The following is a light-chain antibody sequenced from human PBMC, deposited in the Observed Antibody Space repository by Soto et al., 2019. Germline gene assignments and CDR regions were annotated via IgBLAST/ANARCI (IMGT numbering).Light chain of an antibody. CDR3: QHYNSYSEA. Sequence: DIHMTQSPSTLSASVGDIFTITCRASQSISSWLAWYQQKPGKAPKLLIYKASTLKSGVPSRFSGSGSGTEFTLTISSLQPDDFATYYCQHYNSYSEAFGQGTKVDIK. V-gene: IGKV1-5*03. J-gene: IGKJ1*01. CDR1: QSISSW. CDR2: KAS.